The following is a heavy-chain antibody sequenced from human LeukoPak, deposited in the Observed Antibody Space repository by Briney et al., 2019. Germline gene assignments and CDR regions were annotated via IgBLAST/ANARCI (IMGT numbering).Heavy chain of an antibody. J-gene: IGHJ4*02. V-gene: IGHV1-46*01. D-gene: IGHD3-22*01. CDR1: GYTFTSYY. CDR2: INPSGGST. Sequence: ASVKVSCKASGYTFTSYYMHWVRQAPGQGLEWMGIINPSGGSTSYARKFQGRVTMTRDTSTSTVYMELSSLRSEDTAVYYCARDSDYYDSSGLFPKTPADYWGQGTLVTVSS. CDR3: ARDSDYYDSSGLFPKTPADY.